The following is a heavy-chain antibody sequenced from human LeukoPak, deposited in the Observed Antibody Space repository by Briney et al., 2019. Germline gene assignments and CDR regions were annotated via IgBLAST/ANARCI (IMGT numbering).Heavy chain of an antibody. V-gene: IGHV4-34*01. D-gene: IGHD2-15*01. CDR2: INHSGRT. J-gene: IGHJ3*02. CDR1: GGSFSGYY. Sequence: PSETLSLTCAVYGGSFSGYYWSWIRQPPGKGLEWIGEINHSGRTNYSPSLKSRATMSVDTSKKQFSLKLSSVTAADTAVYYCASHVLESGSSEAADIWGQGTMVTVSS. CDR3: ASHVLESGSSEAADI.